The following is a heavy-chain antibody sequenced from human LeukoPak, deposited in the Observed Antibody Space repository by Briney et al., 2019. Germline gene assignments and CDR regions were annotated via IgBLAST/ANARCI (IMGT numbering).Heavy chain of an antibody. D-gene: IGHD4-17*01. CDR3: AKENDYGDYEAYFDY. CDR1: GGSITSNSW. Sequence: KSSETLSLTCAVSGGSITSNSWWTWVRQPPGKGLEWIGDIFHSGSANYNPSLKSRVTVSVDKSKNQFSLTLSSVTAADTAVYYCAKENDYGDYEAYFDYWGQGTLVTVSS. CDR2: IFHSGSA. V-gene: IGHV4-4*02. J-gene: IGHJ4*02.